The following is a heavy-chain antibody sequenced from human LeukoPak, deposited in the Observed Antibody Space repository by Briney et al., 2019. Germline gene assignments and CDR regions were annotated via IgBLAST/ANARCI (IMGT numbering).Heavy chain of an antibody. CDR1: GGSISSGGYY. D-gene: IGHD3-22*01. V-gene: IGHV4-30-2*01. Sequence: TLSLTCTVSGGSISSGGYYWSWIRQPPGKGLVGLGYIYHSGSTYCNPSLKSRVTISVDRSKNQFSLKLSSVTAADTAVYYCARAQDYYDSSGFDYWGQGTLVTVSS. J-gene: IGHJ4*02. CDR3: ARAQDYYDSSGFDY. CDR2: IYHSGST.